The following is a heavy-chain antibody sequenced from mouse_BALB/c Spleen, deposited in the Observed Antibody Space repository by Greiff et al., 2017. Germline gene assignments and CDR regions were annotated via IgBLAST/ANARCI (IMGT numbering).Heavy chain of an antibody. CDR1: GFTFSSYA. V-gene: IGHV5-6-5*01. J-gene: IGHJ2*01. CDR2: ISSGGST. D-gene: IGHD2-4*01. Sequence: DVKLVESGGGLVKPGGSLKLSCAASGFTFSSYAMSWVRQTPEKRLEWVASISSGGSTYYPDSVKGRFTISRDNARNILYLQMSSLRSEDTAMYYCARGRGDYDDYFDYWGQGTTLTVSS. CDR3: ARGRGDYDDYFDY.